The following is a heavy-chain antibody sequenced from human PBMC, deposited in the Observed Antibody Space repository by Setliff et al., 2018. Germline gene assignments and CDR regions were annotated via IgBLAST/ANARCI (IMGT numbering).Heavy chain of an antibody. Sequence: SETLSLTCTVSGGSINNYYWSWIRQPAGKGLEWIGRVYSASANYNPSLKSRVTISVDTSKNQFSLKVNSVTAADTAVYFCARGRNVAARLFDSWGQGTLVTVSS. J-gene: IGHJ4*02. CDR3: ARGRNVAARLFDS. CDR2: VYSASA. V-gene: IGHV4-4*07. D-gene: IGHD6-6*01. CDR1: GGSINNYY.